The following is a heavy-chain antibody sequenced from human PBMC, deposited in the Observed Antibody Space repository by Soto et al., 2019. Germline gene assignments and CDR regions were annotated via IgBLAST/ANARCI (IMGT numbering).Heavy chain of an antibody. Sequence: GGSLRLSCAASGFTFSSYAMSWVLQAPGKGLEWVSAISGGGGSTYYADSVKGRFTISRDNSKNTLYLQMNSLRAEDTAVYYCAKDHMKYSGSYGIDYWGQGTLVTVPQ. D-gene: IGHD1-26*01. CDR1: GFTFSSYA. CDR2: ISGGGGST. CDR3: AKDHMKYSGSYGIDY. J-gene: IGHJ4*02. V-gene: IGHV3-23*01.